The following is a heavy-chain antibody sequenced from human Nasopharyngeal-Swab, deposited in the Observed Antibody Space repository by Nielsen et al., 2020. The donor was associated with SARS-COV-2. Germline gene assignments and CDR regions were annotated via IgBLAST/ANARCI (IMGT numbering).Heavy chain of an antibody. D-gene: IGHD1-1*01. CDR1: GGTFSSYA. CDR2: IIPIFGTA. Sequence: SVKVSCKASGGTFSSYAISWVRQAPGQGLEWMGGIIPIFGTANYAQKFQGRVTITADESTSTACMELSSLRSEDTAVYYCARDPAWVKRGAYGWFDPWGQGTLVTVSS. J-gene: IGHJ5*02. V-gene: IGHV1-69*13. CDR3: ARDPAWVKRGAYGWFDP.